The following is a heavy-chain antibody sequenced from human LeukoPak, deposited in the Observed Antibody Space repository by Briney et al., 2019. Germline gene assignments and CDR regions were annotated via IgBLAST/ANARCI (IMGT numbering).Heavy chain of an antibody. D-gene: IGHD6-19*01. CDR2: INHSGST. V-gene: IGHV4-34*01. CDR3: ARGGIAVAGPHFDY. CDR1: GGSFSGYY. Sequence: PSETLSLTCAVYGGSFSGYYWSWIRQPPGKGLEWIGEINHSGSTNYNPSLKSRVTISVDTSKNQFSLKLSSVTAADTAVCYCARGGIAVAGPHFDYWGQGTLVTVSS. J-gene: IGHJ4*02.